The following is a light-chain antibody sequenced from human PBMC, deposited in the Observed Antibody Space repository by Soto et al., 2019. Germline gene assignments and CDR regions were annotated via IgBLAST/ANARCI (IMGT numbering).Light chain of an antibody. V-gene: IGLV2-14*01. CDR1: MRDVGAYNL. CDR2: EVR. Sequence: QSALTQPASVSGSPGQSITISCAGTMRDVGAYNLVSLYQQHPGRAPKLIIYEVRNRPSGISFRFSGSKSGNTASLTISRLQAEDEADYYCSSYTSKSSLIFGGGTKLTVL. CDR3: SSYTSKSSLI. J-gene: IGLJ2*01.